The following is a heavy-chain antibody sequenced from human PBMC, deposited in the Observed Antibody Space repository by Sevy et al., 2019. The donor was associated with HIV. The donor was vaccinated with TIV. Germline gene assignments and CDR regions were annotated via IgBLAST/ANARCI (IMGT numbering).Heavy chain of an antibody. J-gene: IGHJ6*02. Sequence: GGSLRLSCAASGFTFSNYWMSWVRQAPGKGLEWVANIKRDGSEKYYVASGKGRFTISRDNAKNSRYLQMNSLRAEDTAVYYCARDCSSTSCLWGMDVWGQGTTVTVSS. V-gene: IGHV3-7*03. CDR3: ARDCSSTSCLWGMDV. CDR2: IKRDGSEK. CDR1: GFTFSNYW. D-gene: IGHD2-2*01.